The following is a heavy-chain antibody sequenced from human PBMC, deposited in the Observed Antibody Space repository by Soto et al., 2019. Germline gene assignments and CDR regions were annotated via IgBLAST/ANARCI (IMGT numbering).Heavy chain of an antibody. Sequence: ASVKVSCKASGYTFTSYGISWVRQALGQGLEWMGWISAYNGNTNYAQKLQGRVTMTTDTSTSTAYMELGSLRSDDTAVYYCAIFLVPAALPLYIDFRGPGALVTVFS. CDR3: AIFLVPAALPLYIDF. J-gene: IGHJ4*02. D-gene: IGHD2-2*01. CDR2: ISAYNGNT. CDR1: GYTFTSYG. V-gene: IGHV1-18*01.